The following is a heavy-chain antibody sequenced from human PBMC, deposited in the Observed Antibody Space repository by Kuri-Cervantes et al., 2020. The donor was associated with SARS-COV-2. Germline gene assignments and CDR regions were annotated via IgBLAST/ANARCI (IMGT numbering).Heavy chain of an antibody. CDR3: VRDGDHWNFDY. Sequence: GGSLRLSCAASGFTFSSYGMHWVRQAPGKGLVWVSRINPDGSYTNKADSVKGRFTLSRDNAKNMLFLKMNSLRAEDTAVYYCVRDGDHWNFDYWGQGTLVTVSS. D-gene: IGHD1-1*01. V-gene: IGHV3-74*01. CDR1: GFTFSSYG. CDR2: INPDGSYT. J-gene: IGHJ4*02.